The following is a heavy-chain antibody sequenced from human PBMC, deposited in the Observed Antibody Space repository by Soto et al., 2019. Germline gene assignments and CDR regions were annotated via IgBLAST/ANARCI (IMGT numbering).Heavy chain of an antibody. J-gene: IGHJ5*02. CDR3: ARDGSRFTWFDP. Sequence: QVQLVESGGGVVEPGRSRRLSCAGSGFTFSSYAMHWVRQAPCKGPAWVAVISYDGSNKYYADSVKGRFTISRDNYKNTLYLQMNSLRAEDTAVYYCARDGSRFTWFDPWGQGTLVTVSS. CDR2: ISYDGSNK. D-gene: IGHD1-26*01. CDR1: GFTFSSYA. V-gene: IGHV3-30-3*01.